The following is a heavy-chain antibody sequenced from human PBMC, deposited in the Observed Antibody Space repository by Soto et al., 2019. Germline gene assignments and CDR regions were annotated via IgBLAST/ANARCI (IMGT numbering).Heavy chain of an antibody. CDR3: ARRVGNFLTGYNFAS. CDR2: IYYSGTT. CDR1: GGPISSSSEY. Sequence: SDTRSLSCTVSGGPISSSSEYWGWIRHPPGKGLEWIGSIYYSGTTYYNPSLKSRVTMSVDTSNNQFSLKLNSVTATDTAMYYCARRVGNFLTGYNFASWGQGTLVTVS. J-gene: IGHJ1*01. V-gene: IGHV4-39*01. D-gene: IGHD3-9*01.